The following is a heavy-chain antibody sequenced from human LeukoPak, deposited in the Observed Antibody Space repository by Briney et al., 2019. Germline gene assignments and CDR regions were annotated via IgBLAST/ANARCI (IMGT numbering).Heavy chain of an antibody. D-gene: IGHD3-10*01. V-gene: IGHV4-31*03. J-gene: IGHJ4*02. CDR2: IYYSGST. CDR1: GGSISSGGYY. CDR3: AREGSGSYWRNRFDY. Sequence: SQTLSLTCTVSGGSISSGGYYWSWIRQHPGKGLEWIGYIYYSGSTYYNPSLKSRVTISVDTSKNQFSLKLSSVTAADTAVYYCAREGSGSYWRNRFDYWGQGTLVTASS.